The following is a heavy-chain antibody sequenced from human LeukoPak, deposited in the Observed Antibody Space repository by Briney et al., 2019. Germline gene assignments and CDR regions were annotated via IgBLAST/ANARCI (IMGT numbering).Heavy chain of an antibody. V-gene: IGHV3-11*01. Sequence: GGSLRLSCDASGFSISDYYISWIRQSPGKGLEWISYITSGAGSTKYADSVKSRFTISRDKAKNSVALQLNSLRAEDTAVYYCTKERRGTYYAFESWGQGTLVTVSS. CDR2: ITSGAGST. J-gene: IGHJ4*02. CDR1: GFSISDYY. D-gene: IGHD3-16*01. CDR3: TKERRGTYYAFES.